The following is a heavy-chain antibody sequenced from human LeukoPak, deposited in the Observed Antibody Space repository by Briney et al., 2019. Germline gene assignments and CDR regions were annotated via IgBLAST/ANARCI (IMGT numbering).Heavy chain of an antibody. V-gene: IGHV4-38-2*02. CDR2: GYHIGST. Sequence: SETLSLTCTVSGYSISSGYYWGWIRQPPGKGLEWIGSGYHIGSTYFNPSLRSRVTILIDIFKNQFSLKMSSVTAADTAIYYCARVRRYCSGGSCYPFDYWGQGTLVTVSS. CDR1: GYSISSGYY. J-gene: IGHJ4*02. CDR3: ARVRRYCSGGSCYPFDY. D-gene: IGHD2-15*01.